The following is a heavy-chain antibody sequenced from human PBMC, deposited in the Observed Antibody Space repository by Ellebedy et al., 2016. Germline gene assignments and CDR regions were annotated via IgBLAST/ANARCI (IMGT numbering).Heavy chain of an antibody. V-gene: IGHV1-18*04. CDR1: GYTFTSFG. CDR2: ISGYNGNT. Sequence: ASVKVSCKASGYTFTSFGITWVRQAPGQGLEWMGWISGYNGNTNYAQKLQGRVTMTTDTSTSTGYMELRSLRSDDTAMYYCARVGSSSWYFRAFDIWGQGTMVTVSS. J-gene: IGHJ3*02. CDR3: ARVGSSSWYFRAFDI. D-gene: IGHD6-13*01.